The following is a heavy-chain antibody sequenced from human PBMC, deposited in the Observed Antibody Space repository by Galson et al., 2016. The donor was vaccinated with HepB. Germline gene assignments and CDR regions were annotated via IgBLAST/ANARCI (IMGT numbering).Heavy chain of an antibody. CDR3: AKDRGIGYSYGYSSEYYGMDV. CDR2: ISGSGGYT. J-gene: IGHJ6*02. V-gene: IGHV3-23*01. Sequence: SLRLSCAASGFTFNNYAMNWVRQAPGKGLEWVSAISGSGGYTYYAGSVKGRFTISRVNPKNTLYLQMDRLRVEDTAVYYWAKDRGIGYSYGYSSEYYGMDVWGPGTTVTVSS. CDR1: GFTFNNYA. D-gene: IGHD5-18*01.